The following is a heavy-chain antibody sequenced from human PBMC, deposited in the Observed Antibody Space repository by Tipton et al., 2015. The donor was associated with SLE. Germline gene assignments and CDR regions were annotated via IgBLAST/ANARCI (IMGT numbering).Heavy chain of an antibody. CDR2: IYHGGSA. V-gene: IGHV4-59*01. CDR3: TIGQGWLPDY. J-gene: IGHJ4*02. CDR1: GGSISSSY. D-gene: IGHD5-24*01. Sequence: TLSLTCSVSGGSISSSYWIWIRQPPGKGLEWLGYIYHGGSANYNPSLKSRVTISVDTPKNQLSLKLSSVTAADMAIYYCTIGQGWLPDYWGQGTLVTVFS.